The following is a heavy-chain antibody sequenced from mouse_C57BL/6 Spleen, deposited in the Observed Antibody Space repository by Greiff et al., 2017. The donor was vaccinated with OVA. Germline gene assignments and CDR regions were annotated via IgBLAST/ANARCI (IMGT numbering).Heavy chain of an antibody. CDR3: ARSYIHYAMDY. Sequence: DVKLVESGGGLVQPGGSLSLSCAASGFTFTDYYMSWVRQPPGKALEWLGFIRSKANGYTTEYSASVKGRFTISRDNSQSILYLQMNALRAEDSATYYCARSYIHYAMDYWGQGTSVTVSS. D-gene: IGHD2-10*01. CDR2: IRSKANGYTT. CDR1: GFTFTDYY. J-gene: IGHJ4*01. V-gene: IGHV7-3*01.